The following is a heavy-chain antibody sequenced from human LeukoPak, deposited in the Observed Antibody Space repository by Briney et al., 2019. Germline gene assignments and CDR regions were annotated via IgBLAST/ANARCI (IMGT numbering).Heavy chain of an antibody. D-gene: IGHD6-19*01. Sequence: SETLSLTCTVSGDSISGSYWTWLRQPAGKGLEWIGRVYSSGSTNYNPSLKSRVTMSIDTSKNQFSLKLSSVTAADMAVYYCARDQQWLENDYWGQGTLVTVS. CDR3: ARDQQWLENDY. V-gene: IGHV4-4*07. J-gene: IGHJ4*02. CDR1: GDSISGSY. CDR2: VYSSGST.